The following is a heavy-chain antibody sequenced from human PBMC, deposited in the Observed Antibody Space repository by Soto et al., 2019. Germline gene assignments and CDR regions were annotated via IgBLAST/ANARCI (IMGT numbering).Heavy chain of an antibody. J-gene: IGHJ3*02. Sequence: SLRLSCAASGFSFTTYVMHWVRQAPGKVLVWVAVISHDGSYKYYGDAVKGRFTISRDTSKNAVYLEMNSLRPEDTAVYYCAKGLLAIVGTTLPRDAFNIWGQGTMVTVSS. CDR1: GFSFTTYV. CDR3: AKGLLAIVGTTLPRDAFNI. V-gene: IGHV3-30*18. D-gene: IGHD1-26*01. CDR2: ISHDGSYK.